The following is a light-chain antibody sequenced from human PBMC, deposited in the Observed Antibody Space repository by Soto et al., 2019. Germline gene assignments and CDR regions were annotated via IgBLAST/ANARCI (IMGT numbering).Light chain of an antibody. Sequence: EIVLTKSPGTLSLYQGERATLSCRASQSVSILLAWYQQKPGQAPRLLIYGASTRATGIPARFSGSGSGTEFTLTISSLQSEDFAVYYCQQYNNLPPITFGQVTRLEIK. CDR1: QSVSIL. J-gene: IGKJ5*01. V-gene: IGKV3-15*01. CDR2: GAS. CDR3: QQYNNLPPIT.